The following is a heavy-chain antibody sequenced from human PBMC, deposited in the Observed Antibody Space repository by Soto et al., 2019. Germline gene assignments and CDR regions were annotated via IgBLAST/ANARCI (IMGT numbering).Heavy chain of an antibody. J-gene: IGHJ4*02. CDR3: ARADLSWTTPDDY. CDR2: ISYDGSSK. CDR1: GFAFSNFA. D-gene: IGHD3-3*01. Sequence: PGGSLRLSCAASGFAFSNFAMHWVRQAPGKGLEWVAVISYDGSSKYYANSVKGRFAISRDNSKNTLYLQLNSLRAEDTAVYYCARADLSWTTPDDYWGQGTLVTVSS. V-gene: IGHV3-30*09.